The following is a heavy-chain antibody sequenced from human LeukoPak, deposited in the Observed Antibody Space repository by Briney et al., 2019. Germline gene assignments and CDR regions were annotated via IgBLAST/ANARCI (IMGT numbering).Heavy chain of an antibody. V-gene: IGHV3-33*01. D-gene: IGHD3-22*01. CDR2: IWYDGSNK. Sequence: GRSLSLSCAASGFTFSSYGMHWVRQAPGKGLEWVAVIWYDGSNKYYADSVKGRFTISRDNSKNTMYLQMSSLRAEDTAVYYCARGRTDSSVYYFDYWGQGTLVTVSS. J-gene: IGHJ4*02. CDR3: ARGRTDSSVYYFDY. CDR1: GFTFSSYG.